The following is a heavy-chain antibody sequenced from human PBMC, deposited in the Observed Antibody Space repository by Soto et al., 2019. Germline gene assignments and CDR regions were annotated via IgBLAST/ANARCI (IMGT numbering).Heavy chain of an antibody. V-gene: IGHV5-10-1*01. CDR3: ARLEGLATISYYFDF. CDR2: IDPSDSYT. Sequence: GESLKISCKGSGYSFTSYWISWVRQMPGKGLEWMGRIDPSDSYTNYSPSFQGHVTISADKSISTAYLQWSSLKASDTAMYYCARLEGLATISYYFDFWGQGAQVTVSS. D-gene: IGHD3-9*01. CDR1: GYSFTSYW. J-gene: IGHJ4*02.